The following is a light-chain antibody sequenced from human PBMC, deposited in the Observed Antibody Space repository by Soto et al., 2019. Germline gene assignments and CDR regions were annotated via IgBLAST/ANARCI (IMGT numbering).Light chain of an antibody. CDR3: GTWDSSLSAEV. J-gene: IGLJ2*01. V-gene: IGLV1-51*01. Sequence: QSVLTQPPSVSAAPGQTVTISCSGSSSNIGNNYVSWYQQFPGTAPKLLICDTNQRPSGIPDRFSGCKSGTSATLAITGLQAGDEADYYCGTWDSSLSAEVFGGGTKLTVL. CDR1: SSNIGNNY. CDR2: DTN.